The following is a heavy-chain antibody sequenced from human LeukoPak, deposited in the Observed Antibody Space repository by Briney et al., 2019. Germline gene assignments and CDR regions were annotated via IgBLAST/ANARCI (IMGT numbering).Heavy chain of an antibody. CDR3: ARDYYDSSGYYYYYYGMDV. Sequence: SETLSLTCTVSGGSISSYYRSWIRQPPGKGLEWIGYIYYSGSTNYNPSLKSRVTISVDTSKNQFSLKLSSVTAADTAVYYCARDYYDSSGYYYYYYGMDVWGQGTTVTVSS. V-gene: IGHV4-59*12. D-gene: IGHD3-22*01. J-gene: IGHJ6*02. CDR2: IYYSGST. CDR1: GGSISSYY.